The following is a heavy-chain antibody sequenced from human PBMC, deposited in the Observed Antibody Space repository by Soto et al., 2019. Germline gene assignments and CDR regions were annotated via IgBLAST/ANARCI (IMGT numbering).Heavy chain of an antibody. D-gene: IGHD6-6*01. CDR3: TGHYSSSWVYKY. J-gene: IGHJ4*01. CDR2: IYYSGST. Sequence: SETLSLTCSVSGGSITNGGHYWSWIRQRPGKGLEWIGIIYYSGSTSYHPSLKRRATISLDRSKNQFSLKLNSVTAADSAVYYCTGHYSSSWVYKYWGQGTSVNVSS. V-gene: IGHV4-31*03. CDR1: GGSITNGGHY.